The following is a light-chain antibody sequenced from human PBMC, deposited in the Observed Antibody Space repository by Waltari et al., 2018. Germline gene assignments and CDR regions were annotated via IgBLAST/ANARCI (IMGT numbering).Light chain of an antibody. V-gene: IGKV1-33*01. CDR1: QDITTF. Sequence: DIQMTQSPSSLSASVGDRVTITCQTSQDITTFVNWYQQKPGTAPKLLIYDASNLEKGVPSRFSGSGSGTDFTFSISSLQPEDIATYYCQQYKSLPYTFGQGTKVEIK. CDR2: DAS. CDR3: QQYKSLPYT. J-gene: IGKJ2*01.